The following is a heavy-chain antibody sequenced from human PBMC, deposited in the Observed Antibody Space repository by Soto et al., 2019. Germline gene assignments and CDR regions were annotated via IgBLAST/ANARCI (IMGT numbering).Heavy chain of an antibody. CDR3: AKRYSGYDDAFDI. Sequence: SETLSLTCTVSGGSIGSYYWSWIRQPPGKGLEWIGYIYYSGNTNYNPSLKSRVTISVDTSKNQFSLKLSSVTAADTAVYYCAKRYSGYDDAFDIWGQGTMVT. CDR1: GGSIGSYY. D-gene: IGHD5-12*01. V-gene: IGHV4-59*08. CDR2: IYYSGNT. J-gene: IGHJ3*02.